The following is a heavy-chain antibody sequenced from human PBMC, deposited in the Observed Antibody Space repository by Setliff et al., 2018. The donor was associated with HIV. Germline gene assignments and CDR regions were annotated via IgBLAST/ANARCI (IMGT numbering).Heavy chain of an antibody. J-gene: IGHJ4*02. Sequence: HPGGSLRLSCAASGFTFSDYGMHWVRQAPGKGLEWVAFIYYDANNQYYADSVKGRFTISRDNSKNTLYLEMSSLRAEDTAAYFCAYSASTKMATIHWGQGTLVTVSS. D-gene: IGHD5-12*01. V-gene: IGHV3-30*02. CDR2: IYYDANNQ. CDR3: AYSASTKMATIH. CDR1: GFTFSDYG.